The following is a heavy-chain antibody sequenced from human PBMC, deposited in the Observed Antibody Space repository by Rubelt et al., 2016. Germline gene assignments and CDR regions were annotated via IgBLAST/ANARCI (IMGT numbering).Heavy chain of an antibody. Sequence: QVQLVQSGAEVKKPGASVKVSCTASGYTFTSYGISCVRQAPVQGLAWMGRISAYNGNTNYAQKLQGRVTMTTDTTTSKAYIELRSLRSDDTAVYYCARDEPYSSGWYDYWGQGTLVTVSS. D-gene: IGHD6-13*01. CDR2: ISAYNGNT. J-gene: IGHJ4*02. V-gene: IGHV1-18*01. CDR3: ARDEPYSSGWYDY. CDR1: GYTFTSYG.